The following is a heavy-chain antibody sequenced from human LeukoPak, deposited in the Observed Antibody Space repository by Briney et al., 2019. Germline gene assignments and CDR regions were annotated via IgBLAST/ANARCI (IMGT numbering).Heavy chain of an antibody. J-gene: IGHJ5*02. D-gene: IGHD3-22*01. CDR3: ARSSYYYDSSGSFDP. CDR2: INHSGST. V-gene: IGHV4-34*01. CDR1: GGSINTTY. Sequence: SETLSLTCSVSGGSINTTYWSWIRQPPGKGLEWIGEINHSGSTNYNPSLKSRVTISVDTSKNQFSLKLSSVTAADTAVYYCARSSYYYDSSGSFDPWGQGTLVTVSS.